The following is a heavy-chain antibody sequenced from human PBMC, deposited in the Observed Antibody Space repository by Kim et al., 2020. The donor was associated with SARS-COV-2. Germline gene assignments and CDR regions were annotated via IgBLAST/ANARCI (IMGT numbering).Heavy chain of an antibody. J-gene: IGHJ6*02. D-gene: IGHD1-26*01. CDR2: IYYSGST. Sequence: SETLSLTCTVSGGSISSGGYYWSWIRQHPGKGLEWIGYIYYSGSTYYNPSLKSRVTISVDTSKNEFSLKLSSVTAAETAVYYCAREVWGGSAPLYYYYGMDVWGQGTTVTVYS. CDR1: GGSISSGGYY. CDR3: AREVWGGSAPLYYYYGMDV. V-gene: IGHV4-31*03.